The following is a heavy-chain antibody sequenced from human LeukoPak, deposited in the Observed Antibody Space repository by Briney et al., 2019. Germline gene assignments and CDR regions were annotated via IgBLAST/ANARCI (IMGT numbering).Heavy chain of an antibody. Sequence: ASVKVSCKASGYTFTVYYMHWVRQAPGQGLEGMGWINPNSGGTNYAQKFQGRVTMTRDTSISTAYMELSRLRSDDTAVYYCARAPLGYYYMDVWGRGTTVTVSS. CDR3: ARAPLGYYYMDV. J-gene: IGHJ6*03. CDR2: INPNSGGT. CDR1: GYTFTVYY. V-gene: IGHV1-2*02. D-gene: IGHD3-3*01.